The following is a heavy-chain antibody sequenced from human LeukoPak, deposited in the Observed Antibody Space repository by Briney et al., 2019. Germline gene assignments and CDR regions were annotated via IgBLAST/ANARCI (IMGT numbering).Heavy chain of an antibody. Sequence: SETLSLTCTVSGYSISSGYYWGWIRQPPGKGLEWIGSIYYSGSTYYNPSLKSRVTISVDTSKNQFSLKLSSVTAADTAVYYCARDSSRVGAFDIWGQGTMVTVSS. V-gene: IGHV4-38-2*02. CDR2: IYYSGST. CDR1: GYSISSGYY. CDR3: ARDSSRVGAFDI. J-gene: IGHJ3*02. D-gene: IGHD2-15*01.